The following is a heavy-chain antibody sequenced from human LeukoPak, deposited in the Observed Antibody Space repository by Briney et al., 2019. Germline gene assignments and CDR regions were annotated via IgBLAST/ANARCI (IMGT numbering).Heavy chain of an antibody. CDR1: GFTFSGSA. V-gene: IGHV3-73*01. CDR3: ARQYSSGCMDV. CDR2: IRSKANSYAT. Sequence: GGSLRLSCAASGFTFSGSAMHWVRQASGKGLEWVGRIRSKANSYATAYAASVKGRFTISRDDSKNTAYLQMNSLKTEDTAVYYCARQYSSGCMDVWGKRTTVTVSS. D-gene: IGHD6-19*01. J-gene: IGHJ6*03.